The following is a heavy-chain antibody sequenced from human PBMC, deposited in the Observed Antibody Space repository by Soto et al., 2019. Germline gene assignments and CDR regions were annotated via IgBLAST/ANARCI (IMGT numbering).Heavy chain of an antibody. CDR2: IYYSGST. CDR3: ARAELDIVVVVAANGGFNWFDP. V-gene: IGHV4-30-4*01. CDR1: GGSISSVDYY. Sequence: SETLSLTSTVSGGSISSVDYYWSWIRQPPGKGLEWIGYIYYSGSTYYNPSLKSRVTISVDTSKNQFSLKLSSVTAADTAGYYCARAELDIVVVVAANGGFNWFDPWGQGTLVTVSS. D-gene: IGHD2-15*01. J-gene: IGHJ5*02.